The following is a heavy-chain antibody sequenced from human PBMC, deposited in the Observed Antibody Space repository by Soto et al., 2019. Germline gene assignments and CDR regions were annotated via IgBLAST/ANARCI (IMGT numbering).Heavy chain of an antibody. V-gene: IGHV3-30-3*01. CDR1: GFTFSSYA. CDR2: ISYDGSNK. D-gene: IGHD6-19*01. J-gene: IGHJ3*02. Sequence: QVQLVESGGGVVQPGRSLRLSCAASGFTFSSYAMHWVRQAPGKGLEWVAVISYDGSNKYYADSVKGRFTISRDNSKNTRYLQMNSLRAEDTAVYYCATLAVAGDGYAFDIWGQGTMVTVSS. CDR3: ATLAVAGDGYAFDI.